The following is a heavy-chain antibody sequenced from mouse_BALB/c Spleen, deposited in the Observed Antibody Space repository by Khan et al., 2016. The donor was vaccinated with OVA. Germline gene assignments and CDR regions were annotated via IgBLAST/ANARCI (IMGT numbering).Heavy chain of an antibody. CDR1: GFSLTSYG. J-gene: IGHJ4*01. D-gene: IGHD2-3*01. V-gene: IGHV2-6*02. Sequence: QVQLQQSGPGLVAPSQSLSITCTVSGFSLTSYGVHWVRQPPGKGLEWLVVIWSDGSTNYNSVLKSRLSISKENSKSQVFLKMNSLQTDDTAIYYCARWFDGYSSLYAMDYWGQGTSVTVSS. CDR3: ARWFDGYSSLYAMDY. CDR2: IWSDGST.